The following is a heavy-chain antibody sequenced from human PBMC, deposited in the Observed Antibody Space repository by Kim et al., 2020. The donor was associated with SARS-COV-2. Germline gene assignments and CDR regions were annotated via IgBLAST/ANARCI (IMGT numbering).Heavy chain of an antibody. J-gene: IGHJ3*02. CDR3: ARALYIVVVPAALAFDI. Sequence: SETLFLTCTVSGGSISSYYWSWIRQPPGKGLEWIGYIYYSGSTNYNPSLKSRVTISVDTSKNQFSLKLSSVTAADTAVYYCARALYIVVVPAALAFDIWGQGTMVTVSS. CDR1: GGSISSYY. CDR2: IYYSGST. V-gene: IGHV4-59*01. D-gene: IGHD2-2*01.